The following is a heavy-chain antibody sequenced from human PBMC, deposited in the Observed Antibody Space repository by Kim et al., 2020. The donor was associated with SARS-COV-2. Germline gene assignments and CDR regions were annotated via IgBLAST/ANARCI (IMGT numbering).Heavy chain of an antibody. CDR1: GGSISSYY. CDR2: IYYSGST. D-gene: IGHD2-2*01. J-gene: IGHJ3*02. Sequence: SETLSRTCTVSGGSISSYYWSWIRQPPGKGLEWIGYIYYSGSTNYNPSLKSRVTISVDTSKNQFSLKLSSVTAADTAVYYCARLGCSSTSCSAFDIWGQG. CDR3: ARLGCSSTSCSAFDI. V-gene: IGHV4-59*08.